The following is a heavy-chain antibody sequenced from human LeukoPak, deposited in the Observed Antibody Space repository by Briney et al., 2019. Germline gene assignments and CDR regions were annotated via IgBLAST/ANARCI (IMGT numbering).Heavy chain of an antibody. D-gene: IGHD2/OR15-2a*01. J-gene: IGHJ6*02. CDR3: ARQENIFDGMDV. CDR1: GGSISSYY. V-gene: IGHV4-59*08. Sequence: SETLSLTCTVSGGSISSYYWSWLRQPPGKGLEWIGYIYYSGSTNYNPSLKSRVTISVDTSKNQFSLKLSSVTAADTAVYYCARQENIFDGMDVWGQGTTVTVSS. CDR2: IYYSGST.